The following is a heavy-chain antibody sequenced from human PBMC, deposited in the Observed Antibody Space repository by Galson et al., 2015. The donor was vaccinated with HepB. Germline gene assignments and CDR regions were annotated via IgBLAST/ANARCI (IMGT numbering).Heavy chain of an antibody. CDR3: TRGWLRAGFDY. CDR2: TYYTSKWND. D-gene: IGHD5-12*01. Sequence: CAISGDSVSSSSGWNWIRQSPARGFEWLARTYYTSKWNDDFAESVKSRITINPDTSKNQFSLQLNSVTPEDTAIYYCTRGWLRAGFDYWGQGTPVTVSP. V-gene: IGHV6-1*01. CDR1: GDSVSSSSG. J-gene: IGHJ4*02.